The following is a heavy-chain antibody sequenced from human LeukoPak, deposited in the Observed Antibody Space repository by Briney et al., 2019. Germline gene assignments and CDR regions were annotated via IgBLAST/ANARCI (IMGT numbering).Heavy chain of an antibody. D-gene: IGHD2-21*02. CDR2: ISYDGSNK. V-gene: IGHV3-30*03. Sequence: GRSLRLSCAASGFTFSSYGMHWVRQAPGKGLEWVAVISYDGSNKYYADSVKGRFTISRDNSKNTLYLQMNSLRAEDTAVYYCARDRSRMRFGYCGGDCSLDYWGQGTLVTVSS. CDR3: ARDRSRMRFGYCGGDCSLDY. CDR1: GFTFSSYG. J-gene: IGHJ4*02.